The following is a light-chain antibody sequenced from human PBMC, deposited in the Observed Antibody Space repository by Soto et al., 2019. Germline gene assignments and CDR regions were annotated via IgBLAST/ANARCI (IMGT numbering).Light chain of an antibody. CDR2: ENN. V-gene: IGLV1-51*02. CDR3: ETWDSSLSAAV. J-gene: IGLJ7*01. CDR1: SPNVGNDY. Sequence: QSVLTQPPSVSVAPGQKVAISCSGSSPNVGNDYVSWYQQLPGTAPKLLIYENNKRPSGIPDRFCGSKSGTSATLGITGLQRGDEADYYCETWDSSLSAAVFGGGTQLTVL.